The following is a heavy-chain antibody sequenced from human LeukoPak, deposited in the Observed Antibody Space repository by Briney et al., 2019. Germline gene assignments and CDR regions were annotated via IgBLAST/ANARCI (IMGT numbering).Heavy chain of an antibody. CDR2: IHSSGST. CDR1: GGSISSYY. J-gene: IGHJ4*02. Sequence: SETLSLTCTVSGGSISSYYWSWIRQPPGQGLEWIAFIHSSGSTGYSPSLKSRVTISVDTSKNQFSLKLSSVTAADTAVYYCARDVTAAFDYWGQGTLVTVSS. CDR3: ARDVTAAFDY. D-gene: IGHD6-13*01. V-gene: IGHV4-59*12.